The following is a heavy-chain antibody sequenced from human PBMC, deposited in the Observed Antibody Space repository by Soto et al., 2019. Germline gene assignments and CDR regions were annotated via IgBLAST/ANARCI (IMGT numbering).Heavy chain of an antibody. CDR3: AREGQPAAGTTPHN. CDR2: ISYDGGKK. Sequence: GGSLRLSCAASGFNFSSYAMHWVRQAPGKGLEWVAVISYDGGKKYYADLVKGRFTISRDNSQNTLYVEMTSLSAEDTAVYYCAREGQPAAGTTPHNWGQGTLVTVYS. V-gene: IGHV3-30*04. CDR1: GFNFSSYA. J-gene: IGHJ4*02. D-gene: IGHD6-13*01.